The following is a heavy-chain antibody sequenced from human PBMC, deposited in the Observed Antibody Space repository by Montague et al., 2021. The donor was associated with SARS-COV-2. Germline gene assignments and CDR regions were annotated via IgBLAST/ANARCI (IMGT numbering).Heavy chain of an antibody. CDR1: GGSISSGGYY. Sequence: TLSLTCTVSGGSISSGGYYWSWIRQHPGKGLEWIGYIYHTGSTHYXPSLKSRVTISKETSKNHFSLNLSSVTAADSAVYYCARDSGYYDPSGYSYDAFDIWGQGTKVTVSS. J-gene: IGHJ3*02. D-gene: IGHD3-22*01. CDR2: IYHTGST. V-gene: IGHV4-31*03. CDR3: ARDSGYYDPSGYSYDAFDI.